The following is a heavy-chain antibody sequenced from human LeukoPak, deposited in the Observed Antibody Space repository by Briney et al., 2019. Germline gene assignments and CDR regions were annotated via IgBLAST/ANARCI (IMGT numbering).Heavy chain of an antibody. CDR2: ISSSSDYI. CDR3: AREEGGAGLYGFDI. J-gene: IGHJ3*02. Sequence: KPGGSLRLSCAASGFTVSSSYMSWVRQAPGKGLEWVSSISSSSDYIYYADSLKGRFTISRDNAKNSLYLQMNSLRAEDTAVYYCAREEGGAGLYGFDIWGQGTMVTVSS. CDR1: GFTVSSSY. D-gene: IGHD1-26*01. V-gene: IGHV3-21*01.